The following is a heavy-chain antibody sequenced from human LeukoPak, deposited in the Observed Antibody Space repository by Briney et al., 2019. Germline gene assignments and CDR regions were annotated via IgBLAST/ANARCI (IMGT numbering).Heavy chain of an antibody. CDR3: ARDRGRVGTTKEAFGI. J-gene: IGHJ3*02. Sequence: ASVKVSCKASGHTFNAYYLHWVRQAPGQGLEWMGWINPDSGDANYPQKFQGRVTMTRDTSISTAYMELSRLRSDDTAVYYCARDRGRVGTTKEAFGIWGQGTLVTVSS. D-gene: IGHD1-26*01. CDR1: GHTFNAYY. CDR2: INPDSGDA. V-gene: IGHV1-2*02.